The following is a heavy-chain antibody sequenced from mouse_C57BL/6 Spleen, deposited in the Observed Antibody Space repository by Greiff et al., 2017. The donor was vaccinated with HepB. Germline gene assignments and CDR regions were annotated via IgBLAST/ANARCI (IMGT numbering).Heavy chain of an antibody. V-gene: IGHV3-6*01. CDR2: ISYDGSN. Sequence: EVKLQESGPGLVKPSQSLSLTCSVTGYSITSGYYWTWIRQFPGNKLEWMGYISYDGSNNYNPSLKNRISLTRDTSKNQFFLKLNSVTTEDTATYYCAREGDYECFDYWGQGTTLTVSS. J-gene: IGHJ2*01. D-gene: IGHD2-4*01. CDR3: AREGDYECFDY. CDR1: GYSITSGYY.